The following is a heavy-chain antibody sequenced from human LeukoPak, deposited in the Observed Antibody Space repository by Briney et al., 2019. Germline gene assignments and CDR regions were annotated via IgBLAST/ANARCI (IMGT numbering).Heavy chain of an antibody. Sequence: PSETLSLTCSVYGGSLSGYYWSWIRQTPGQGLELIGEINHSGSTTYYPSFKSRVTISADTSKNQFSLKLNSVTAADRALYYCARQTTSGYLDYWGQGTPVTVSS. CDR2: INHSGST. V-gene: IGHV4-34*01. CDR1: GGSLSGYY. D-gene: IGHD3-22*01. J-gene: IGHJ4*02. CDR3: ARQTTSGYLDY.